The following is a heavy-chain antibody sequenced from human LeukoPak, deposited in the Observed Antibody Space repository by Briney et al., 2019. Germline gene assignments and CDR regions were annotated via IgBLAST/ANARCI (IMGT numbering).Heavy chain of an antibody. D-gene: IGHD4-17*01. V-gene: IGHV4-59*01. CDR2: IYYSGST. J-gene: IGHJ4*02. CDR1: DGSISSYY. Sequence: SETLSLTCTVSDGSISSYYWSWIRQPPGKGLEWIGYIYYSGSTNYNPSLKSRVTISVDTSKNQFSLKLSSVTAADTAVYYCARHFYYGDSFYYFDYWGQGTLVTVSS. CDR3: ARHFYYGDSFYYFDY.